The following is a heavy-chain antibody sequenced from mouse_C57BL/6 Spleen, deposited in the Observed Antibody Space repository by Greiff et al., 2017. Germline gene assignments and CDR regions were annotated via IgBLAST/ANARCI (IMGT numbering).Heavy chain of an antibody. V-gene: IGHV3-6*01. J-gene: IGHJ3*01. CDR1: GYSITSGYY. Sequence: EVQVVESGPGLVKPSQSLSLTCSVTGYSITSGYYWNWIRQFPGNKLEWMGYISYDGSNNYNPSLKNRISITRDTSKNQFFLKLNSVTTEDTATYYCARGDLWFAYWGQGTLVTVSA. CDR3: ARGDLWFAY. CDR2: ISYDGSN.